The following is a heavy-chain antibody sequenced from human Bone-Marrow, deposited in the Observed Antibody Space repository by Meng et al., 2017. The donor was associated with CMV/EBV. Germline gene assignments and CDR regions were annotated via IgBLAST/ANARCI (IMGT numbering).Heavy chain of an antibody. V-gene: IGHV1-69*05. CDR3: ASSMTIFGVVVFGMDV. D-gene: IGHD3-3*01. CDR2: IIPIFGTP. Sequence: SVKVSCKASGGTFSNYAINWVRQAPGQGLEWMGGIIPIFGTPNYAQKFQGRVTITTDESTSTAYVELSSLRSEDTAVYYCASSMTIFGVVVFGMDVWGQGTTVTVSS. J-gene: IGHJ6*02. CDR1: GGTFSNYA.